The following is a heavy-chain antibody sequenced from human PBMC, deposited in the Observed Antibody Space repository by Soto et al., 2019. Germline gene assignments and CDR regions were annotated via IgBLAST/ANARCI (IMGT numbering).Heavy chain of an antibody. CDR2: MNPNSGNT. Sequence: ASVKVSCKASGYTFTSYDINWVRQATGQGLEWMGWMNPNSGNTGYAQKFQGRVTMTRNTSISTAYMELSSLRSEDTVVYYCAILVVVAANDAFDIWGQGTTVTISS. J-gene: IGHJ3*02. D-gene: IGHD2-15*01. CDR3: AILVVVAANDAFDI. CDR1: GYTFTSYD. V-gene: IGHV1-8*01.